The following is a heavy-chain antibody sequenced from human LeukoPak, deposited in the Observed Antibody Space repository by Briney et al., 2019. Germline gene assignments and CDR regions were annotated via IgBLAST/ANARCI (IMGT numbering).Heavy chain of an antibody. CDR3: ARQGRIAAAAYFDY. CDR1: GFTFSSYG. D-gene: IGHD6-13*01. J-gene: IGHJ4*02. V-gene: IGHV3-30*03. Sequence: PGGSLRLSCADSGFTFSSYGMLWLRQAPGKGLEWVADISYDGSNKYYADSVKGRFTISRYNAKNSLYLQMNGLRAEDTPVYYCARQGRIAAAAYFDYWGQGTLVTVSS. CDR2: ISYDGSNK.